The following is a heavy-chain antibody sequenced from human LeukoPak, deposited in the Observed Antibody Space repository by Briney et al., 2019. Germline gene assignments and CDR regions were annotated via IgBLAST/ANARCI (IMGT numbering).Heavy chain of an antibody. D-gene: IGHD3-16*02. CDR1: GFTVSSNY. Sequence: GGSLRLSCAASGFTVSSNYMSWVRQAPGNWLEWVSVIYSGGSTYYADSVKGRFTLSRDNSKNTMYLQMNRLRAEDTAVYYCARGYVWGSYRPPDYWGQGTLVTVSS. V-gene: IGHV3-53*01. CDR2: IYSGGST. CDR3: ARGYVWGSYRPPDY. J-gene: IGHJ4*02.